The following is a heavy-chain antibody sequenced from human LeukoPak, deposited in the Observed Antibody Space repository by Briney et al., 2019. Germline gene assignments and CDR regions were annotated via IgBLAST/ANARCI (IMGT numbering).Heavy chain of an antibody. CDR3: ASPAPYDSSGLYFDY. D-gene: IGHD3-22*01. CDR1: GGTFSSYT. Sequence: GASVKVSCKASGGTFSSYTISWVRQAPGQGLEWMGRIIPILGIANYAQKFQGRVTITADKSTSTAYMELSSLRSEDTAVYYCASPAPYDSSGLYFDYWGQGTLVTVSS. J-gene: IGHJ4*02. CDR2: IIPILGIA. V-gene: IGHV1-69*02.